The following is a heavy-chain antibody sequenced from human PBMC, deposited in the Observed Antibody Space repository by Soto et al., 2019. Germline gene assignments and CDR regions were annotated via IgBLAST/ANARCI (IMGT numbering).Heavy chain of an antibody. D-gene: IGHD2-15*01. Sequence: SLRLSCAASGFLFDHYAMHWVRQAPGKCLEWVSGINWDGGRVAYADSVKGRFTISRDNAKNSLYLQMNNLRADDSAFYHCAKVVVAATQHRYYVYGMDIWGQGTTVTVSS. CDR3: AKVVVAATQHRYYVYGMDI. J-gene: IGHJ6*02. CDR1: GFLFDHYA. CDR2: INWDGGRV. V-gene: IGHV3-9*01.